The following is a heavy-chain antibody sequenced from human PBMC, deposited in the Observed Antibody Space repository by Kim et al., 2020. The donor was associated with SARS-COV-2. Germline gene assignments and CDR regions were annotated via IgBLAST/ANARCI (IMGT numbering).Heavy chain of an antibody. CDR2: IIPILGIA. V-gene: IGHV1-69*04. CDR3: ARDINYYDSSGYYYGVYFD. Sequence: SVKVSCKASGGTFSSYAISWVRQAPGQGLEWMGRIIPILGIANYAQKFQGRVTITADKSTSTAYMELSSLRSEDTAVYYCARDINYYDSSGYYYGVYFD. CDR1: GGTFSSYA. J-gene: IGHJ4*01. D-gene: IGHD3-22*01.